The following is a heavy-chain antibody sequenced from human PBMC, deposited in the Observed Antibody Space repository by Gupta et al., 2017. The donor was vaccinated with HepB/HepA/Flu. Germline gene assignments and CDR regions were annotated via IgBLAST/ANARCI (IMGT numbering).Heavy chain of an antibody. CDR2: ISTSGGHT. CDR1: GVTCNPHG. J-gene: IGHJ4*02. Sequence: EVQLLEPGGGVVQPGVYLRLSCPAPGVTCNPHGIPWVRQAPGKGLEWVSAISTSGGHTYYADSVKGRFTISRDNSKNTLYLQMNSLRADDTAIYFCAKGDGDPPIDYWGQGTLVTVSS. D-gene: IGHD4-17*01. CDR3: AKGDGDPPIDY. V-gene: IGHV3-23*01.